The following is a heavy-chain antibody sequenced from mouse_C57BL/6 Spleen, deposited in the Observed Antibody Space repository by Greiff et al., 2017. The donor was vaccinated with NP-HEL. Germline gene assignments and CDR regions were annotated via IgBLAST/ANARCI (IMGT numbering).Heavy chain of an antibody. D-gene: IGHD2-2*01. CDR1: GYTFTSYW. CDR2: IDPSDSYT. J-gene: IGHJ3*01. Sequence: VQLQQPGAELVMPGASVKLSCKASGYTFTSYWMHWVKQRPGQGLEWIGEIDPSDSYTNYNQQFKGKSTLTVDKSSSTAYMQLSSLTSEDSAVYYCARELYSGYDVAYWGQGTLVTVSA. V-gene: IGHV1-69*01. CDR3: ARELYSGYDVAY.